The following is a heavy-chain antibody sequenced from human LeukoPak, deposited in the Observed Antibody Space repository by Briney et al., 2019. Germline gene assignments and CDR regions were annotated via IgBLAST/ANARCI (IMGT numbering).Heavy chain of an antibody. D-gene: IGHD5-12*01. CDR1: GFTFSSYG. CDR3: ARVRGYSGPLDY. V-gene: IGHV3-30*03. Sequence: GRSLRLSCAASGFTFSSYGMHWVRQAPGKGLEWVAVISYDGSNKYYADSVKGRFTISRDNSKNTLYLQMNSLRAEDTAIYYCARVRGYSGPLDYWGQGTLVTVSS. CDR2: ISYDGSNK. J-gene: IGHJ4*02.